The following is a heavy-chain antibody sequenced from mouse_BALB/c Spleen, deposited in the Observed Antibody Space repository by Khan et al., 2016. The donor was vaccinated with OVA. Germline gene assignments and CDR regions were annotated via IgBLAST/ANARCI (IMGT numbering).Heavy chain of an antibody. CDR3: ARVYGGDFDY. J-gene: IGHJ2*01. D-gene: IGHD2-10*02. CDR2: ISYSGNT. CDR1: GYSITSDYA. Sequence: EVQLVESGPGLVKPSQSLSLTCTVPGYSITSDYAWNWIRQFPGNKLEWMGYISYSGNTKYNPSLKSRISVTRDTSKNQFFLQLNSVTTEDTATYFCARVYGGDFDYWGQGTTLTVSS. V-gene: IGHV3-2*02.